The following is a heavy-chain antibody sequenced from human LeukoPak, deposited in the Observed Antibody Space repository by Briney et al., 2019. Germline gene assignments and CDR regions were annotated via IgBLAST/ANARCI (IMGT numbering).Heavy chain of an antibody. V-gene: IGHV3-23*01. D-gene: IGHD3-10*01. CDR2: ISASGGET. CDR3: AKWTRTTLFRGDRARFDS. J-gene: IGHJ4*02. CDR1: GFIFNDYA. Sequence: GGSLRLSCAASGFIFNDYAMSWVRQVPGKGLECVSVISASGGETYYADSVKGRFTISRDTSKTTISLQMNSLRVEDSAVYYCAKWTRTTLFRGDRARFDSWGQGTLVTVSS.